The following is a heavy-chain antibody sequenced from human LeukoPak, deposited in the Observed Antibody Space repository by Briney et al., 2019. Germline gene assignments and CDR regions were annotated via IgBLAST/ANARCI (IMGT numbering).Heavy chain of an antibody. J-gene: IGHJ4*02. Sequence: SSETLSLICTVSGGSMSSYYWGWIRQPPGKGLEWIGYIYYSGSANYNASLKSRVTISVDTSKNQFSLKLSSVTAADTAAYYCARFPVGSGLFDYWGQGTLVTVSS. CDR2: IYYSGSA. CDR1: GGSMSSYY. D-gene: IGHD3-22*01. CDR3: ARFPVGSGLFDY. V-gene: IGHV4-59*08.